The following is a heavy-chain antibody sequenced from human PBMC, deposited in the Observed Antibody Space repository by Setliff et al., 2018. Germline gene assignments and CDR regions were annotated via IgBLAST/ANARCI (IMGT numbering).Heavy chain of an antibody. CDR2: IHHSGST. J-gene: IGHJ6*03. V-gene: IGHV4-59*08. CDR1: DGSISTYY. CDR3: ARRSPAYYSDSSGYFYDTSPYMDV. D-gene: IGHD3-22*01. Sequence: PSETLSLTCTASDGSISTYYWSWIRQPPGKRLEWIGFIHHSGSTHYNPSLKSRVTISVDTSKNQFSLKLSSVTAADTAVYYCARRSPAYYSDSSGYFYDTSPYMDVWGKGTTVTVSS.